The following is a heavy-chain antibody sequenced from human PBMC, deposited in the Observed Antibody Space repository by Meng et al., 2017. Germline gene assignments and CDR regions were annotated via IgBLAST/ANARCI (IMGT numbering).Heavy chain of an antibody. Sequence: SETLSLTSTVSGGSISSSSYYWGWIRQPPGKGLEWIGSIYYSGSTYYNPSLKSRVTISVDTSKNQFSLKLSSVTAADTAVYYCAREKVYDSSGFGLEYFDYWGQGTLVTVSS. CDR2: IYYSGST. V-gene: IGHV4-39*07. CDR3: AREKVYDSSGFGLEYFDY. J-gene: IGHJ4*02. D-gene: IGHD3-22*01. CDR1: GGSISSSSYY.